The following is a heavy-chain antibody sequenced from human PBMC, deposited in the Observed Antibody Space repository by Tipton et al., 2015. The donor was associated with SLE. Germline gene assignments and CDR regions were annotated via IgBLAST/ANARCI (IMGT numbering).Heavy chain of an antibody. D-gene: IGHD1-26*01. CDR1: GGSFSGYY. CDR3: ARERGVGAHYYYYMDV. Sequence: TLSLTCAVYGGSFSGYYWSWIRQFPGKGLEWIGEINHSGSTRNNPSLKSRVTISVDTSKNQFSLKLSSVTAADTAVYYCARERGVGAHYYYYMDVWGKGTTVTVSS. V-gene: IGHV4-34*09. J-gene: IGHJ6*03. CDR2: INHSGST.